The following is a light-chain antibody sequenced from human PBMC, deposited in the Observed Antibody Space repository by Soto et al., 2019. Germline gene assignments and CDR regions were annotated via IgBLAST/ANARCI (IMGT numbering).Light chain of an antibody. Sequence: QSALTQPPSASGSPGQSVTISRTGTSSDVSGYNYVSWYQQHPGKAPKLIIYEVSKRPSGVPDRFSGSKSGNTASLTVSGLQAEDEADYYCTSYSGSNNLVFGGGTKPIVL. CDR1: SSDVSGYNY. V-gene: IGLV2-8*01. CDR2: EVS. CDR3: TSYSGSNNLV. J-gene: IGLJ3*02.